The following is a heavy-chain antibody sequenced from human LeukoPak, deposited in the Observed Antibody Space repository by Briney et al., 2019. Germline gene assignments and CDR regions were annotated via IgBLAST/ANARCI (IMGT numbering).Heavy chain of an antibody. V-gene: IGHV1-69*01. CDR1: GGTFSSYA. CDR2: IIPIFGTA. Sequence: SVKVSCKASGGTFSSYAISWVRQAPGQGLEWMGGIIPIFGTANYAQKFQGRVTITADESMSTAYMELSSLRSEDTAVYYCARGWLAETTVVTPYNYWGQGTLVTVSS. CDR3: ARGWLAETTVVTPYNY. J-gene: IGHJ4*02. D-gene: IGHD4-23*01.